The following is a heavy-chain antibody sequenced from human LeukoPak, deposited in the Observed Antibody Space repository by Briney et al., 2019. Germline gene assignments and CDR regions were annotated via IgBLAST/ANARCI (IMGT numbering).Heavy chain of an antibody. D-gene: IGHD3-22*01. Sequence: PSETLSLTCTVSGGSISSYYWSWIRQPPGKGLEWIGYIYYSGSTNYNPSRKSRVTISVDTSKNQFSLKLSSVTAADTAVYYCARENYYYDSSGPSYYYYYYMDVWGKGTTVTVSS. CDR3: ARENYYYDSSGPSYYYYYYMDV. CDR1: GGSISSYY. V-gene: IGHV4-59*01. J-gene: IGHJ6*03. CDR2: IYYSGST.